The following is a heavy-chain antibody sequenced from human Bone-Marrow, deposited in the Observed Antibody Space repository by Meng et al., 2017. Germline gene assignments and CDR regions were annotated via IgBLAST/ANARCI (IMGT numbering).Heavy chain of an antibody. Sequence: VQLVEAGGGLVTPGGSLRLSCAASGFPFSNYAMSWVCQAPGQGLEWVSAISGRGGSTYYADSVKGRFTISRDNSKNTLYLQMNSLRAEDTAVYYCAEGGLEGDFDYWGQGTLVTVSS. CDR2: ISGRGGST. V-gene: IGHV3-23*04. CDR3: AEGGLEGDFDY. J-gene: IGHJ4*02. CDR1: GFPFSNYA. D-gene: IGHD1-1*01.